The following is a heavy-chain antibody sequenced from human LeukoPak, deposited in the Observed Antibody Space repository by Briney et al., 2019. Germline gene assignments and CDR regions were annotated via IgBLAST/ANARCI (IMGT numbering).Heavy chain of an antibody. J-gene: IGHJ4*02. CDR2: SYSGGST. V-gene: IGHV3-66*02. Sequence: GGSLRLSCAASGFTVSSNYMSWVRQAPGKGLEWVSDSYSGGSTYYADSVKGRFTISRDNSKNTLYLQMNSLRAEDTAVYYCARAVLLWFGEAPAFYYWGQGTLVTVSS. CDR1: GFTVSSNY. CDR3: ARAVLLWFGEAPAFYY. D-gene: IGHD3-10*01.